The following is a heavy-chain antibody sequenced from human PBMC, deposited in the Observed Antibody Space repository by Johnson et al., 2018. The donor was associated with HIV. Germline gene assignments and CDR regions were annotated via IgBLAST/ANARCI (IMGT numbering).Heavy chain of an antibody. J-gene: IGHJ3*02. V-gene: IGHV3-30*18. D-gene: IGHD4-23*01. Sequence: QMLLVESGGGLVQPGGSLRLSCAASGFAFSNYAMTWVRQAPGKGLEWVAVISYDGSNKYYADSVKGRFTISRDNSKNTLYLQMNSLRAEDTAVYYCAKLPGGNSGFVDAFDIWGQGTMVTVSS. CDR3: AKLPGGNSGFVDAFDI. CDR1: GFAFSNYA. CDR2: ISYDGSNK.